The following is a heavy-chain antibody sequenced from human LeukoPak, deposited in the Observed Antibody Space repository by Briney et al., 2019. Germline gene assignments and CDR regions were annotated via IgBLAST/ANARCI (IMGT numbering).Heavy chain of an antibody. CDR3: ARDSSGWYDAFDI. D-gene: IGHD6-19*01. CDR2: ISSGGTTI. V-gene: IGHV3-11*01. CDR1: GFTISDYS. Sequence: GGSLRLSCAASGFTISDYSMSWIRQAPGKGLEWVSHISSGGTTIYYADSVKGRFTISSDNAKNSLYLQMNSLRAEDTALYYCARDSSGWYDAFDIWGQGTMVTVSS. J-gene: IGHJ3*02.